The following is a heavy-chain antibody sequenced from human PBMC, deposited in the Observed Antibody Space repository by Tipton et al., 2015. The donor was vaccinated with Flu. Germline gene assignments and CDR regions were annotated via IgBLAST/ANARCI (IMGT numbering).Heavy chain of an antibody. V-gene: IGHV3-7*01. CDR3: ARDKGYSSFDY. J-gene: IGHJ4*02. CDR2: IQEDGSEK. Sequence: LSLTCAASGFTFSSYWMSWVRQAPGKGLEWVANIQEDGSEKNYVDSMKGRLTISRDNAKNSVYLQMNSLRAEDTAVYYCARDKGYSSFDYWGQGTLVTVSS. D-gene: IGHD4-11*01. CDR1: GFTFSSYW.